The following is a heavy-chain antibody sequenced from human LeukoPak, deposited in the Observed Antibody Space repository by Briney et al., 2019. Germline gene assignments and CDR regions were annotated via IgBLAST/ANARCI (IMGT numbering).Heavy chain of an antibody. CDR2: IYYSGTT. D-gene: IGHD2-15*01. CDR1: GGSISSYY. J-gene: IGHJ4*02. CDR3: ARHIDDHSFVFDY. V-gene: IGHV4-59*08. Sequence: SETLSLTCTVSGGSISSYYWSWIRQPPGKGLEWIGYIYYSGTTIYNPSLKSRVTISVDTSKNQFSLKLRSVTAADTAVYYCARHIDDHSFVFDYWGQGTLVTVSS.